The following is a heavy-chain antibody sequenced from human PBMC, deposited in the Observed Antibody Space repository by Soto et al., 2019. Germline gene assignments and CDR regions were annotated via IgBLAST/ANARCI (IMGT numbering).Heavy chain of an antibody. D-gene: IGHD6-6*01. J-gene: IGHJ6*02. CDR3: TTANIAAQYDYYYYGMDV. CDR1: GFTFSNAW. Sequence: EVQLVESGGGLVKPGGSLRLSCAASGFTFSNAWMNWVRQAPGKGLEWVGRIKSKTDGGTTDYAAPVKGRFTISRDDSKNTLYLQMNSLKTEDTAVYYCTTANIAAQYDYYYYGMDVWGQGTTVTVSS. CDR2: IKSKTDGGTT. V-gene: IGHV3-15*07.